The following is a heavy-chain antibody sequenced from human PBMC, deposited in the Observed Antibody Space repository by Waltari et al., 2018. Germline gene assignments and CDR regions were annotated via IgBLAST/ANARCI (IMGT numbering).Heavy chain of an antibody. CDR2: IRSKGNNYAT. CDR1: WFIFRDSA. D-gene: IGHD3-22*01. V-gene: IGHV3-73*01. Sequence: EVQLVESGGGLVQPGGSLKLSCAASWFIFRDSAMPWVRQAPGKGLEWVGRIRSKGNNYATSYAASVKGRFTISRDDSKNTAYLQMRSLKTEDTAVYYCTRHDSGGWYYFDYWGQGTLVTASS. CDR3: TRHDSGGWYYFDY. J-gene: IGHJ4*02.